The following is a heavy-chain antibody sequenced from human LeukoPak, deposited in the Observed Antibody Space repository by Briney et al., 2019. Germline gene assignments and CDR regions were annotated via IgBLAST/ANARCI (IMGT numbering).Heavy chain of an antibody. CDR2: ISSRSNIM. J-gene: IGHJ3*02. D-gene: IGHD3-22*01. V-gene: IGHV3-48*04. CDR3: ARDGGYYDSSGYYLGAFDI. Sequence: GGSLRLSCAASGFTFSSYGMNWVRQAPGKGLEWVSYISSRSNIMNYADSVKGRFTISRDNSKNTLFLQTNSLRAEDTAVYYCARDGGYYDSSGYYLGAFDIWGQGTMVTVSS. CDR1: GFTFSSYG.